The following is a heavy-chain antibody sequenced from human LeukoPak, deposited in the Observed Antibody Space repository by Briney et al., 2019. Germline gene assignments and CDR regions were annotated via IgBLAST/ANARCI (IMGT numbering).Heavy chain of an antibody. D-gene: IGHD3-10*01. CDR2: ISGSGSTT. CDR1: GFTFSNYV. Sequence: GGSLRLSCLASGFTFSNYVMTWVRQAPGKGLEWVSAISGSGSTTYYADSVKGRFTISRDNSMNTLYLQMNGLRAEDTAIYYCAKVHGSGRFVIDYWGQGTLVTVSS. CDR3: AKVHGSGRFVIDY. V-gene: IGHV3-23*01. J-gene: IGHJ4*02.